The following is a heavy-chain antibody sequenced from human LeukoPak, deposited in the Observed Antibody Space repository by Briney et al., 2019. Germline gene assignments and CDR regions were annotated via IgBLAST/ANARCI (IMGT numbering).Heavy chain of an antibody. D-gene: IGHD3-10*01. CDR1: GGSISGYY. CDR2: INHSGST. V-gene: IGHV4-34*01. CDR3: ARHSPSAYYGSGSYYKKVGWFDP. J-gene: IGHJ5*02. Sequence: PSETLSLTCTVSGGSISGYYWSWIRQPPGKGLEWIGEINHSGSTNYNPSLKSRVTISVDTSKNQFSLKLSSVTAADTAVYYCARHSPSAYYGSGSYYKKVGWFDPWGQGTLVTVSS.